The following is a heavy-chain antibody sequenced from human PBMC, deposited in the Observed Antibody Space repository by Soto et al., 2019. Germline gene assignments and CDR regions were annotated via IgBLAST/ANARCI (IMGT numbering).Heavy chain of an antibody. CDR2: ISAYDGST. CDR1: GYTFTTYG. D-gene: IGHD6-6*01. CDR3: ARDPASAYSTSSFDC. J-gene: IGHJ4*02. Sequence: SVKVSCKASGYTFTTYGITWVRQAPGQGLEWMGWISAYDGSTNYAQKFQGRVSMTTDSSTNTAYMDLRSLRSDDTALYYCARDPASAYSTSSFDCWGQGSLVTVSS. V-gene: IGHV1-18*04.